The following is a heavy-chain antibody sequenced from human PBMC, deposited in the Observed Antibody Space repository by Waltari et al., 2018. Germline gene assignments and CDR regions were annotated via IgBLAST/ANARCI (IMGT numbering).Heavy chain of an antibody. CDR2: IYYSGST. V-gene: IGHV4-59*08. D-gene: IGHD6-13*01. Sequence: QVQLQASGPGLLKPSEPLSLKCTVSGGSISGYSWSWIRQPPGKGLEWIGIYYSGSTNYNPSLKSRVTISVATSKTQVSLKLRSVTAADTAVYYGASGSWLDAFDIWGQGTMVTVSS. CDR3: ASGSWLDAFDI. J-gene: IGHJ3*02. CDR1: GGSISGYS.